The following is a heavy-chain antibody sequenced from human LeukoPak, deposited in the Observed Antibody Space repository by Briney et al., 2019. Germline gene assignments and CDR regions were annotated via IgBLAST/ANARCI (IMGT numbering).Heavy chain of an antibody. Sequence: GASVEVSCKASGYIYSSFGISGVRQAPGQGLEWMGWISGHSGKTQYAQKIEDRLTMTTNKSTGTAYMALRSLRSEDTAVYYCARDEGWDVPYHFDNWGQGPLITVSS. V-gene: IGHV1-18*01. D-gene: IGHD1-26*01. CDR3: ARDEGWDVPYHFDN. CDR1: GYIYSSFG. CDR2: ISGHSGKT. J-gene: IGHJ4*01.